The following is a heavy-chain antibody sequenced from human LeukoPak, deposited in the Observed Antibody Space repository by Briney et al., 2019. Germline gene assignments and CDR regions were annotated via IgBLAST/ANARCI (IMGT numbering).Heavy chain of an antibody. Sequence: ASVKVSCKASGGTFSSYAISWVRQAPGQGLEWMGGIIPIFGTANYAQKFQGRVTITADKSTSTAYMELSSLRSEDTAVYYCARDGDYYGSGSYGGYYYYMDVWGKGTTVTVSS. CDR1: GGTFSSYA. D-gene: IGHD3-10*01. J-gene: IGHJ6*03. CDR3: ARDGDYYGSGSYGGYYYYMDV. CDR2: IIPIFGTA. V-gene: IGHV1-69*06.